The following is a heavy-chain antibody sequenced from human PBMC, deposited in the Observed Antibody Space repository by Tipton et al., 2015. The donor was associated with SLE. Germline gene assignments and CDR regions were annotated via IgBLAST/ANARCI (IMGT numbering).Heavy chain of an antibody. Sequence: TLSLTCTVSGGPMSTYYWSWIRLPPGKGLEWIGYIYYSGGTSYNPSLNSRVTISVDTSRNQFSLKLTSVTAADSAVYYCARYSLHNCHLDLWGGGPLVSVSS. V-gene: IGHV4-59*01. J-gene: IGHJ2*01. D-gene: IGHD1-1*01. CDR2: IYYSGGT. CDR1: GGPMSTYY. CDR3: ARYSLHNCHLDL.